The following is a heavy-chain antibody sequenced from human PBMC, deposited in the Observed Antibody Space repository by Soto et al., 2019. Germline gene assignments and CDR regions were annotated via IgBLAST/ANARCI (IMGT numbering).Heavy chain of an antibody. V-gene: IGHV4-39*01. J-gene: IGHJ3*02. CDR2: VYYSGIT. CDR3: ARRGTTGYCSGDTCYSGALDI. CDR1: GGYINVNADY. Sequence: XQRLPRHFVVSGGYINVNADYWGWIRQAPGKVLEWIVNVYYSGITNYNPSLKSRVTISIDTSKNQFSLKLSSVTAADTAVYYCARRGTTGYCSGDTCYSGALDIWGQGTMVTVSS. D-gene: IGHD2-15*01.